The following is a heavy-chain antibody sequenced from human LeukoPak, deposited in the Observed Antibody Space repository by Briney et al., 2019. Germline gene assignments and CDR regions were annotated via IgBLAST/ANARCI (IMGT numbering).Heavy chain of an antibody. CDR2: IYYSGST. V-gene: IGHV4-59*01. CDR1: GGSISSYH. D-gene: IGHD1-26*01. Sequence: PSETLSLTCTVSGGSISSYHWSWIRQPPGKGLEWIGYIYYSGSTNYNPSLKSRVTILADTSKNQFSLKLSSVTAADTAVYYCARRGANSGSYSHFDLWGRGTLVTVSS. J-gene: IGHJ2*01. CDR3: ARRGANSGSYSHFDL.